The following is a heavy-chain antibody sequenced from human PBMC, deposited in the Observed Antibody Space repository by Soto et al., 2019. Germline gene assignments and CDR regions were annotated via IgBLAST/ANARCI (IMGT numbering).Heavy chain of an antibody. CDR1: GFTFDDYA. Sequence: EVQLVESGGGLVQPGRSLRLSCAASGFTFDDYAMHWVRLAPGKGLEWVSSISSNSGIIAYADSVKGRFTMSRDNAKNSLYLQMNSLRVEDTAFYYCVKGRYCSATSCLSAFDPWAREPWSPSPQ. V-gene: IGHV3-9*01. J-gene: IGHJ5*02. CDR2: ISSNSGII. CDR3: VKGRYCSATSCLSAFDP. D-gene: IGHD2-2*01.